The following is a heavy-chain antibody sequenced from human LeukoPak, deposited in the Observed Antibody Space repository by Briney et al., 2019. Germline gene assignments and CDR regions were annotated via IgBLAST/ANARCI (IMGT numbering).Heavy chain of an antibody. D-gene: IGHD3-10*01. V-gene: IGHV1-2*02. CDR3: ARVGEVRFGELFSY. J-gene: IGHJ4*02. Sequence: ASVKVSCKASGYTFTGYYMHWVRQAPGQGLKWMGWINPNSGGTNYAQKFQGRVTMTRDTSISTAYMELSRLRSDDTAVYYCARVGEVRFGELFSYWGQGTLVTVSS. CDR1: GYTFTGYY. CDR2: INPNSGGT.